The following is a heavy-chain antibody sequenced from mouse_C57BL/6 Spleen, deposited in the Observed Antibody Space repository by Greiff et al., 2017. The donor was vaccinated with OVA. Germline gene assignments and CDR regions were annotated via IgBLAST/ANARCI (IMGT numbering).Heavy chain of an antibody. J-gene: IGHJ1*03. CDR2: SRNKANDYTT. Sequence: EVKVVESGGGLVQPGRSLRLSCATSGFTFSDFYMEWVRQAPGKGLEWIAASRNKANDYTTEYSASVKGRFIVSRDTSQSILYLQMNALRAEDTAFYYCAREPLLPYWYFDVWGTGTTVTVSS. V-gene: IGHV7-1*01. CDR3: AREPLLPYWYFDV. CDR1: GFTFSDFY. D-gene: IGHD1-1*01.